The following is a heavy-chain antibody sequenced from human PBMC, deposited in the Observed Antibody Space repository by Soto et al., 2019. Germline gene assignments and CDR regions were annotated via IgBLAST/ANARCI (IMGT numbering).Heavy chain of an antibody. CDR1: GGTFSSYA. Sequence: QVQLVQSGAEVKKPGSSVKVSCKASGGTFSSYAISWVRQAPGQGLEWMGGIIPIFGTANYAQKFQGRVTITADKSTRTAYMELSSLRSEDTAVYYCARDTPGYSSSWYWWFDPWGQGTLVTVSS. V-gene: IGHV1-69*06. CDR2: IIPIFGTA. CDR3: ARDTPGYSSSWYWWFDP. J-gene: IGHJ5*02. D-gene: IGHD6-13*01.